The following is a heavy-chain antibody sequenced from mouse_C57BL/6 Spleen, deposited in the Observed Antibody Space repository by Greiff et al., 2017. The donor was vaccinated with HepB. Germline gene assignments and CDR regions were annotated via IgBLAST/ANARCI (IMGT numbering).Heavy chain of an antibody. CDR3: ARMDYYGSSPTYFDV. D-gene: IGHD1-1*01. J-gene: IGHJ1*03. V-gene: IGHV1-26*01. Sequence: VQLQQSGPELVKPGASVKISCKASGYTFTDYYMNWVKQSHGKSLEWIGDINPNNGGTSYNQKFKGKATLTVDKSSSTAYMELRSLTSEDSAVYYCARMDYYGSSPTYFDVWGTGTTVTVSS. CDR2: INPNNGGT. CDR1: GYTFTDYY.